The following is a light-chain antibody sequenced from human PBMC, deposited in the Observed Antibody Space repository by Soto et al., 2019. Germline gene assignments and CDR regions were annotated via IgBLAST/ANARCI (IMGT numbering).Light chain of an antibody. CDR1: SSNIGSNY. J-gene: IGLJ1*01. V-gene: IGLV1-47*02. CDR3: AAWDDSLSGYV. Sequence: QSVLTQPPSASXXPGQRVTISCSGSSSNIGSNYVYWYQQLPGTAPKLLIYSNNQWPSGVPDRFSGSKSGTSASLAISGLRSEDEADYYCAAWDDSLSGYVFGTGTKVTVL. CDR2: SNN.